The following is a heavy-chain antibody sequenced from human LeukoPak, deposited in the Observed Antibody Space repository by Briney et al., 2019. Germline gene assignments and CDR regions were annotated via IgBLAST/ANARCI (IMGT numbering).Heavy chain of an antibody. CDR2: ISSSGSTI. J-gene: IGHJ6*03. Sequence: PGGSLRLSCAASGFTFSSYEMNWVRQAPGKGLEWVSYISSSGSTIYYADSVKGRFTISRDNTKNSLYLQMNSLRAEDTALYYCARGGEDYYYYYMDVWGKGTTVTVSS. CDR1: GFTFSSYE. CDR3: ARGGEDYYYYYMDV. V-gene: IGHV3-48*03.